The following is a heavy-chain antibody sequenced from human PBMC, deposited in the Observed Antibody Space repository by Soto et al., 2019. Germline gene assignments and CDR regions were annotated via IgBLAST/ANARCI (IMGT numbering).Heavy chain of an antibody. CDR2: IDYTGTT. J-gene: IGHJ5*02. Sequence: SLTCTISGGFISSSSYFWAWIRQSPGKGLEWIGSIDYTGTTYNNPSLKSRVTMSVDTSKNHLSLKVDSVTAADTALYYCCRRAPEGFDPWGQGNLVTV. CDR1: GGFISSSSYF. V-gene: IGHV4-39*02. CDR3: CRRAPEGFDP.